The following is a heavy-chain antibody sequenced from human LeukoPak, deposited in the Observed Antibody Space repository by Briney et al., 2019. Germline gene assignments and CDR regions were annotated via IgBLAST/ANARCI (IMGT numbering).Heavy chain of an antibody. J-gene: IGHJ6*03. Sequence: GGSLRLSCAASGFTFSSYAMHWVRQAPGKGLEWVAVISYDGSNKYYADSVKGRFTISRDNAKNSLYLQMNSLRAEDTAVYYCARVPYHPRSYYYMDVWGKGTTVTVSS. CDR2: ISYDGSNK. CDR3: ARVPYHPRSYYYMDV. D-gene: IGHD2-2*01. CDR1: GFTFSSYA. V-gene: IGHV3-30-3*01.